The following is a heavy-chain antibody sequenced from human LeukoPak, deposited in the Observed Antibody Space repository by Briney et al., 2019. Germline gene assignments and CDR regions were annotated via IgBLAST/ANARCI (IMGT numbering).Heavy chain of an antibody. CDR3: AYGAEGYYYYMDV. CDR2: IYYSGST. CDR1: GGSISSGDYY. J-gene: IGHJ6*03. V-gene: IGHV4-30-4*08. D-gene: IGHD4-17*01. Sequence: SQTLSLTCTVSGGSISSGDYYWSWIRQPPGKGLEWIGYIYYSGSTYYNPSLKSRVTISVDTSKNQFSLKLSSVTAADTAVYYCAYGAEGYYYYMDVWGKGTTVTVSS.